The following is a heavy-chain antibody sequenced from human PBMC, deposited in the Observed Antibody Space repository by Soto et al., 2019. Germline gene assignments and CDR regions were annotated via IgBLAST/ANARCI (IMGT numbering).Heavy chain of an antibody. CDR3: AVANTFDY. Sequence: PGGSLRLSCAASGFNFSGYAMSWVRQPPGKGLEWVSGISGSGGSTYYADSVKGRFTISRDNSKDTLYVQMNSLRADDTAVYYCAVANTFDYFGQGTVGTVSS. V-gene: IGHV3-23*01. J-gene: IGHJ4*02. CDR1: GFNFSGYA. D-gene: IGHD2-15*01. CDR2: ISGSGGST.